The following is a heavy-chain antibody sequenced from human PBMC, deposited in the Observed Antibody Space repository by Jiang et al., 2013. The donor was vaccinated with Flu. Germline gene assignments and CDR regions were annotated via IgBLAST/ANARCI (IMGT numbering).Heavy chain of an antibody. CDR2: IDKSERT. D-gene: IGHD2-15*01. CDR1: GGSISSAGYY. CDR3: ARSVCSGGSCYKFDY. V-gene: IGHV4-31*03. J-gene: IGHJ4*02. Sequence: TLSLTCTVSGGSISSAGYYWSWIRQHPGKGLEWIGNIDKSERTDYNASLKSRVTISVDTSKNHFSLNLSSVTAADTAVYYCARSVCSGGSCYKFDYWGQGTLVAVSS.